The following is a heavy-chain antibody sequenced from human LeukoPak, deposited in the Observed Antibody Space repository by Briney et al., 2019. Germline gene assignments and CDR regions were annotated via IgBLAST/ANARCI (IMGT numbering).Heavy chain of an antibody. CDR3: ARTTRRGYSYGYAY. V-gene: IGHV1-8*01. CDR2: MNPNSGNT. J-gene: IGHJ4*02. Sequence: ASVKVSCKASGYTFTSYDINWVRQAPGQGLEWMGWMNPNSGNTGYAQKFQGRVTMTRNTSISTAYMELSSLRSEDTAVYYCARTTRRGYSYGYAYWGQGTLVTVSS. D-gene: IGHD5-18*01. CDR1: GYTFTSYD.